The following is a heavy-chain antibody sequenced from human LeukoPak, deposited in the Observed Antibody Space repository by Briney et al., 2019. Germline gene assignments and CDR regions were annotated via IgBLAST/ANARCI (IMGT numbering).Heavy chain of an antibody. CDR2: INHSGST. CDR3: ARGRIHRGHFDY. V-gene: IGHV4-34*01. D-gene: IGHD1-14*01. J-gene: IGHJ4*02. CDR1: GGSFSGYY. Sequence: SETLSLTCAVYGGSFSGYYWSWIRQPPGKGLEWIGEINHSGSTNYNPSLKSRVTISVDTSKNQFSLKLSSVTAADTAVYYCARGRIHRGHFDYWGQGTLVTVSS.